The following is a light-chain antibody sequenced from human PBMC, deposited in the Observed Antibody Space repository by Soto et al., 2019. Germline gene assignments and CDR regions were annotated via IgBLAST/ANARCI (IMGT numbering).Light chain of an antibody. CDR1: SSDVGTYNY. Sequence: QSALTQPASVSGSPGQSITISCTGTSSDVGTYNYVSWYQQHSGKAPKLIIYEVSNRPSGVSNRFSGSKSGNTASLTISGLQAEDEADYYGSAYTSSLTLYVFGSVTKLTVL. V-gene: IGLV2-14*01. CDR2: EVS. CDR3: SAYTSSLTLYV. J-gene: IGLJ1*01.